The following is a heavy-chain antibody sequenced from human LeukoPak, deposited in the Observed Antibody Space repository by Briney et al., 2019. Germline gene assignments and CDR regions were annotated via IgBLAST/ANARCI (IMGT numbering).Heavy chain of an antibody. CDR3: ATDRGLGIAARDYYFDY. CDR2: INPNSGDT. V-gene: IGHV1-2*02. CDR1: GYTFTGYY. Sequence: ASVKVSCKASGYTFTGYYIHWVRQAPGQGLEWMGWINPNSGDTHYAQKLQGRVTMTTDTSTNTAYMELRSLRSDDTAVYYCATDRGLGIAARDYYFDYWGQGTLVTVSS. J-gene: IGHJ4*02. D-gene: IGHD6-13*01.